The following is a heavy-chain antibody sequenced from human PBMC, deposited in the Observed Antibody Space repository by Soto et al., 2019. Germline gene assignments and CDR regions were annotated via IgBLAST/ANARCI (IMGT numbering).Heavy chain of an antibody. D-gene: IGHD3-9*01. CDR3: AQRYDILTGYPYYFDY. CDR1: GFSLSTSGVG. CDR2: IYWDDDK. J-gene: IGHJ4*02. Sequence: QITLKESGPTLVKPTQTLTLTCTFSGFSLSTSGVGVGWIRQPPGKALEWLALIYWDDDKRYSPSLKSRLTIPKDTPKNQVVLTMTNMDPVDTATYYCAQRYDILTGYPYYFDYWGQRTLVTVSS. V-gene: IGHV2-5*02.